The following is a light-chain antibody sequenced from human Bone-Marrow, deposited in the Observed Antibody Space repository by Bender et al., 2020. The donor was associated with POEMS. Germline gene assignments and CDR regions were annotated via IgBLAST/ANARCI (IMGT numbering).Light chain of an antibody. CDR3: QSYDNSLSGSV. Sequence: QSALTQPASVSGSPGQSITISCTGASSDIGGYNFVSWYQQHPGKAPKLIIYEVSNRPSGVSNRFSGSKSGSTASLTISGLQAEDEADYYCQSYDNSLSGSVFGGGTKVTVL. J-gene: IGLJ2*01. CDR2: EVS. CDR1: SSDIGGYNF. V-gene: IGLV2-14*01.